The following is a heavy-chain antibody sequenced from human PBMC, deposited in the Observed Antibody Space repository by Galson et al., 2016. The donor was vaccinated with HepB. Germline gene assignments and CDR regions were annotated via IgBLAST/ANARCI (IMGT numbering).Heavy chain of an antibody. J-gene: IGHJ6*02. CDR2: IRDSGVVT. Sequence: SLRLSCAASGFVFSRYAMTWVRQAPGKGLEWVAAIRDSGVVTYYADSVKGRFTISRDNHKNTLYLQMNSLRAEDTAVYYRAKRGAAADTLPYYYALDFRGQGNTVTVSS. V-gene: IGHV3-23*01. CDR3: AKRGAAADTLPYYYALDF. CDR1: GFVFSRYA. D-gene: IGHD6-13*01.